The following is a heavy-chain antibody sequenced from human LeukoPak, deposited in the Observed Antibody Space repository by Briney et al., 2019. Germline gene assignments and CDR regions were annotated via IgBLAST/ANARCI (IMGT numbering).Heavy chain of an antibody. Sequence: GGSLRLSCAVSGLTFSTYSMTWVRQGPGKGLEWVSRIYNSGAKIFYADSVKGRFTISRDNSKNMLHLQMNSLRVEDTAVYYCAKDVAPDSGWDLDYWGQGTLVTVSS. D-gene: IGHD6-19*01. V-gene: IGHV3-23*01. CDR2: IYNSGAKI. J-gene: IGHJ4*02. CDR1: GLTFSTYS. CDR3: AKDVAPDSGWDLDY.